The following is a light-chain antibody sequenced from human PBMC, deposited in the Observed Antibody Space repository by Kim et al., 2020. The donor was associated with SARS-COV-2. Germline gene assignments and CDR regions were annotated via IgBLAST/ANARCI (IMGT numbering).Light chain of an antibody. V-gene: IGKV1-9*01. CDR1: QGISSC. J-gene: IGKJ5*01. CDR3: QQVQSYRIT. Sequence: IQLTQSPSSVSASVGDRVTITCRVSQGISSCLAWYQQKPGKAPELLIYTASTLQSGVPSRFSGSGSGTDFTLTINSLEPEDFATYYCQQVQSYRITFGQGTRVDIK. CDR2: TAS.